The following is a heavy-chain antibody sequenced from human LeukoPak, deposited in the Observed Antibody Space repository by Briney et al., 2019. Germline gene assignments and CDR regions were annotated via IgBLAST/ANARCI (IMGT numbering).Heavy chain of an antibody. Sequence: PGGSLRLSCAASGFTFSNAWMNWVRQAPGKGLEWVGRIKSKTDGGTTDYAAPVKGRFTISRDDTKNTLYLQMNSLKTEDTAVYYCTTGPIKVINIVDYWGQGTLVTVSS. CDR1: GFTFSNAW. CDR2: IKSKTDGGTT. V-gene: IGHV3-15*07. CDR3: TTGPIKVINIVDY. J-gene: IGHJ4*02. D-gene: IGHD3-22*01.